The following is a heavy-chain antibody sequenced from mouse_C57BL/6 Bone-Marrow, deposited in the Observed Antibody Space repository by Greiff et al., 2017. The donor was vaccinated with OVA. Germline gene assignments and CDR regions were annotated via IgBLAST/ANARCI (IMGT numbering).Heavy chain of an antibody. D-gene: IGHD2-3*01. V-gene: IGHV5-9-1*02. Sequence: LVDSGEGLVKPGGSLKLSCASSGFTFSSYAMSWVRQTPEKRLEWVAYISSGGDYIYYADTVKGRFTISRDNARNTLYLQMSSLKSEDTAMYYCTREGDGYPAWFAYWGQGTLVTVSA. CDR1: GFTFSSYA. CDR2: ISSGGDYI. CDR3: TREGDGYPAWFAY. J-gene: IGHJ3*01.